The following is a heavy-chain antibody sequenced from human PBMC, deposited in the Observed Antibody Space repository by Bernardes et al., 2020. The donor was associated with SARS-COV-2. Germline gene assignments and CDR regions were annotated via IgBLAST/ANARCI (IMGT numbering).Heavy chain of an antibody. CDR2: IYYSGST. CDR3: ARLRADSLGGGFDS. CDR1: GGSMSSYY. Sequence: ETLSLTCTVSGGSMSSYYWSWIRQPPGKELEWIAYIYYSGSTDYNPSLKSRVTISIDTSKNQFSLKLSSVTAADTAMYYCARLRADSLGGGFDSWGQGTLVTVSS. V-gene: IGHV4-59*08. D-gene: IGHD1-26*01. J-gene: IGHJ4*02.